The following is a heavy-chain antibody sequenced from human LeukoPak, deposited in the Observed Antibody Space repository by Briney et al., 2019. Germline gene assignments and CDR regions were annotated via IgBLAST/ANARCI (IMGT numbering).Heavy chain of an antibody. V-gene: IGHV1-2*02. CDR2: INPDSGGT. J-gene: IGHJ4*02. Sequence: EASVKVSCKASGYTFTGYYIFWVRRAPGQGLEWMAWINPDSGGTNYAQKFQGRVTMTRDTSISTAYMELSRLTSDDTAVFYCARGHHYFVSGSYYNFWGQGTLVTVSS. CDR1: GYTFTGYY. CDR3: ARGHHYFVSGSYYNF. D-gene: IGHD3-10*01.